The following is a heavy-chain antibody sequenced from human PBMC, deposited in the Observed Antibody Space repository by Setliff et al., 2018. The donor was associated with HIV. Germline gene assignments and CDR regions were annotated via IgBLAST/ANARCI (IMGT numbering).Heavy chain of an antibody. CDR2: ITGSGDTI. CDR3: AREATPRHSSGWVYFDY. D-gene: IGHD6-19*01. Sequence: GSLRLSCAASGFTFSRYGMHWVRQAPGKGPEWVSYITGSGDTIYYADSVKGRFTMSRDNAKDSVYLQMNTLRVEDTAVYYCAREATPRHSSGWVYFDYWGQGMMVTVSS. CDR1: GFTFSRYG. J-gene: IGHJ4*02. V-gene: IGHV3-48*03.